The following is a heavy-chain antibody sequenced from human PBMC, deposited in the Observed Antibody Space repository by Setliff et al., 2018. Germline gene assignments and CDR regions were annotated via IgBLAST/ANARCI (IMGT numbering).Heavy chain of an antibody. CDR2: INHSGST. CDR3: RFWSGYYKNEY. V-gene: IGHV4-34*01. D-gene: IGHD3-3*01. CDR1: GGSLSDYY. Sequence: SETLSLTCTVYGGSLSDYYWGSVRQPPGKGLEWIGEINHSGSTNYIPSLKSRLTISVDTSKNQFSLKLSSVTAADTAMYYCRFWSGYYKNEYWCQGTLFTVA. J-gene: IGHJ4*02.